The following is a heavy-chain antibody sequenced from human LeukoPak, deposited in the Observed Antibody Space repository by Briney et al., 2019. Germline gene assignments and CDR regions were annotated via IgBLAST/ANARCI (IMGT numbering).Heavy chain of an antibody. CDR3: ARGYGRYFDY. V-gene: IGHV4-4*07. J-gene: IGHJ4*02. CDR1: GGSISSYY. D-gene: IGHD5-18*01. CDR2: FYSGST. Sequence: PSETLSLTCTVSGGSISSYYWSWIRQPAGKGLEWIGRFYSGSTNYNPSLKSRVTMSVDTSKNQFSLKLSSVTAADTAVYYCARGYGRYFDYWGQGTLVTVSS.